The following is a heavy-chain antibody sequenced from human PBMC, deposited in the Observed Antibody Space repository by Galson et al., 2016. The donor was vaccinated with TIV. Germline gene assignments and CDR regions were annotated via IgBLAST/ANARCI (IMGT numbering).Heavy chain of an antibody. CDR1: GGTFINHA. V-gene: IGHV1-69*10. CDR2: IIPILGII. Sequence: SVKVSCKASGGTFINHAFTWVRQAPGQGLEWMGGIIPILGIINYAQKFQGGVTISADKSTDTVYMELPSLRSDDTAVYFCARRSQLKVAAGFDFWGQGTLVTVSS. CDR3: ARRSQLKVAAGFDF. D-gene: IGHD6-13*01. J-gene: IGHJ4*02.